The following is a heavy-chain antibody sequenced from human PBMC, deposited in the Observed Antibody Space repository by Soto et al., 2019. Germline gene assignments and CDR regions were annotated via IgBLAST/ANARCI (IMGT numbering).Heavy chain of an antibody. CDR2: INSDGSST. CDR1: GFSFSNCW. CDR3: ARAIGYYGMDV. J-gene: IGHJ6*02. D-gene: IGHD3-22*01. V-gene: IGHV3-74*01. Sequence: GGSLRLFCAASGFSFSNCWMHWVRQAPGMGLVWVSHINSDGSSTTYADSVKGRFTISRDNAKNTLYLQMNSLRAEDTGVYYCARAIGYYGMDVWGQGTTVTVSS.